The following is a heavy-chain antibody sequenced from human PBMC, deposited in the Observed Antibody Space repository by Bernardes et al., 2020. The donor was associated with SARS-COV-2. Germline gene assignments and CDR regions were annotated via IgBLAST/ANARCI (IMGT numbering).Heavy chain of an antibody. CDR2: LNAGNGNT. V-gene: IGHV1-3*01. Sequence: ASVKVSCRASGYTFTRYAIHWVRQAPGQRLEWMGWLNAGNGNTKYSQELQGRISISRDTSANVAFLTLSRLTYEDTSIYYCAREGWELNWFDPWGQGTLVT. J-gene: IGHJ5*02. CDR3: AREGWELNWFDP. CDR1: GYTFTRYA. D-gene: IGHD1-26*01.